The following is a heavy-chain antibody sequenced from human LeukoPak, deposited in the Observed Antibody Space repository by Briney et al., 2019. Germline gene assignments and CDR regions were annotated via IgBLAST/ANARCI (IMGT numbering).Heavy chain of an antibody. V-gene: IGHV3-23*01. CDR1: GFTFSSYA. D-gene: IGHD1-26*01. CDR2: ISGSGDNT. CDR3: AKGGKWDVTPFDY. Sequence: GGSLRLSCAASGFTFSSYAMSWVRQVPGKGLEWVSVISGSGDNTYYADSVKGRFTISRDNSKNMLYLQMNSLRAEGTAVYYCAKGGKWDVTPFDYWGQGTLVTVSS. J-gene: IGHJ4*02.